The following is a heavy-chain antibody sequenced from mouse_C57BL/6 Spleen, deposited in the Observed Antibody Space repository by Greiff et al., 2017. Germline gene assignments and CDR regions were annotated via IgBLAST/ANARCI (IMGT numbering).Heavy chain of an antibody. J-gene: IGHJ2*01. D-gene: IGHD2-2*01. V-gene: IGHV2-5*01. CDR2: IWRGGST. Sequence: VQLQESGPGLVQPSQSLSITCTVSGFSLTSYGVHWVRQSPGKGLAWLGVIWRGGSTDYNAAFMSRLSITKDNSKSQVFFKMNSLQADDTAKYYCAKIGDGYDGVDDWGQGTTLTVSS. CDR3: AKIGDGYDGVDD. CDR1: GFSLTSYG.